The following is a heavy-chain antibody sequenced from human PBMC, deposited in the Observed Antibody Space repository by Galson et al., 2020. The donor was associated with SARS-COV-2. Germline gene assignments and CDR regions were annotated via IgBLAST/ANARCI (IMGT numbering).Heavy chain of an antibody. J-gene: IGHJ3*02. CDR2: IKSKTDGGTT. CDR3: TTDHRYYDAFDI. Sequence: AGGSLRLSCAASGFTFSNAWMSWVRQAPGKGLEWVGRIKSKTDGGTTDYAAPVKGRFTISRDDSKNTLYLQMNSLKTEDTAVYYCTTDHRYYDAFDIWGQGTMVTVSS. CDR1: GFTFSNAW. D-gene: IGHD1-26*01. V-gene: IGHV3-15*01.